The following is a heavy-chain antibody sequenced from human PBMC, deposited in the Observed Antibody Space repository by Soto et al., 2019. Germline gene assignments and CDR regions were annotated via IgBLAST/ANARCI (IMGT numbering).Heavy chain of an antibody. CDR3: AKDQGYTYGYYFDY. D-gene: IGHD5-18*01. CDR2: ISASSGST. Sequence: GGSLRLSCAASGFPFSSYAMSWVRQAPGKGLEWVSSISASSGSTYYADSLKGRFTISRDNSKNTLYLQMNSLRAEDTAIFYCAKDQGYTYGYYFDYWGQGALVTVSS. J-gene: IGHJ4*02. V-gene: IGHV3-23*01. CDR1: GFPFSSYA.